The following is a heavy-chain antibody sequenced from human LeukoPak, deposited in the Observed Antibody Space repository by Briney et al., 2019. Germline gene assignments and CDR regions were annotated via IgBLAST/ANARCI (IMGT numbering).Heavy chain of an antibody. CDR2: MNPQSGNT. J-gene: IGHJ3*02. Sequence: ASMKVSCKASGYTFTSYDINWVRQATGQGLEWMGWMNPQSGNTGYAQNFQGRVTITRNTSGSTAYMELSSLRSEDTAVYHCARGTDNSRYGYGFDIWGQGTMVTVSS. V-gene: IGHV1-8*01. D-gene: IGHD6-13*01. CDR3: ARGTDNSRYGYGFDI. CDR1: GYTFTSYD.